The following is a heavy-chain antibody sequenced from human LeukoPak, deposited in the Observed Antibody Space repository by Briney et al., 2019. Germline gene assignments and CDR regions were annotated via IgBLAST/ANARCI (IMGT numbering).Heavy chain of an antibody. CDR1: GGSISSSSYY. D-gene: IGHD3-22*01. Sequence: KSSETLSLTCTVSGGSISSSSYYWGWIRQPPGKGLEWIGSIYYSGSTYYNPSLKSRVTISVDTSKNQFSLKLSSVTAADTAVYYCARVKYYDSSGYRWFDPWGQGTLVTVSS. V-gene: IGHV4-39*07. J-gene: IGHJ5*02. CDR3: ARVKYYDSSGYRWFDP. CDR2: IYYSGST.